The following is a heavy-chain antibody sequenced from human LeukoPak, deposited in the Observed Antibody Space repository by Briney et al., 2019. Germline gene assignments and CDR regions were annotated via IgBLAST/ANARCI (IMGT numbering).Heavy chain of an antibody. Sequence: PGGSLRLSCAASGFTFSSYGMHWVRQAPGKGLEWVAVIWYDGSNKYYADSVKGRFTISRDNSKNTLYLQMNSLRAEDTAVYYCAKDFLPGIAVAGTSWFDPWGQGTLVTVSS. V-gene: IGHV3-33*03. D-gene: IGHD6-19*01. CDR3: AKDFLPGIAVAGTSWFDP. CDR2: IWYDGSNK. J-gene: IGHJ5*02. CDR1: GFTFSSYG.